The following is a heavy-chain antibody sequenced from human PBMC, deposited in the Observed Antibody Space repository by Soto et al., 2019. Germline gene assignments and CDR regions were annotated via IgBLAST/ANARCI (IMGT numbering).Heavy chain of an antibody. Sequence: GSLRLSCAASGFTFSSYSMNWVRQAPGKGLEWVSYISSSSSTIYYADSVKGRFTISRDNAKNSLYLQMNSLRAEDTALYYCARERAAAAGPFDYWGQGTLVTVSS. CDR1: GFTFSSYS. V-gene: IGHV3-48*01. D-gene: IGHD6-13*01. CDR2: ISSSSSTI. CDR3: ARERAAAAGPFDY. J-gene: IGHJ4*02.